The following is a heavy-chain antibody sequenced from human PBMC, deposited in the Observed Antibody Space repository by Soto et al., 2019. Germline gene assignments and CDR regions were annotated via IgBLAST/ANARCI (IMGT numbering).Heavy chain of an antibody. J-gene: IGHJ4*02. V-gene: IGHV1-69*01. D-gene: IGHD3-10*02. CDR2: IIPIFGTA. Sequence: QVQLVQSGAEVKKPGSSVKVSCKASGGTFSSYAISWVRQAPGQGLEWMGGIIPIFGTANYAQQFQGRVTITADEAPSTAYMELSSLRSEDTAVYYCASMTSVRVVPASSIFDWGQGTLVTGSS. CDR3: ASMTSVRVVPASSIFD. CDR1: GGTFSSYA.